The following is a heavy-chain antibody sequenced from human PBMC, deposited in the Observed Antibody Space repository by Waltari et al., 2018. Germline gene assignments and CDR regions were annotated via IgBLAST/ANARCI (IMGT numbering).Heavy chain of an antibody. CDR2: MYSGGST. CDR3: EFNGYNLDY. D-gene: IGHD5-12*01. CDR1: GLTVSRNY. J-gene: IGHJ4*02. Sequence: EVQVVESGGGLIQPGGSLRLSCAASGLTVSRNYMSWVRQAPGKGLEWVSVMYSGGSTYYADSVKGRFTISRDSSKNTLYLQMNTLRVEDTAVYYCEFNGYNLDYWGQGTLVTVSS. V-gene: IGHV3-53*01.